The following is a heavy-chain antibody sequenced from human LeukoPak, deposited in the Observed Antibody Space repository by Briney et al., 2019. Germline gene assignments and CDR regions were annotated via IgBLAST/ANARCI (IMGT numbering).Heavy chain of an antibody. J-gene: IGHJ4*02. V-gene: IGHV1-46*01. CDR3: ARDALQYSMGGLFDY. Sequence: ASVKVSCKASGYTFTSYYMHWVRQAPGQGLEWMGIINPSGGSTSYAQKFQGRVTMTRDTSTSTVYMELSSLRSEDTAVYYCARDALQYSMGGLFDYWGQGTLVTVSS. D-gene: IGHD3-16*01. CDR1: GYTFTSYY. CDR2: INPSGGST.